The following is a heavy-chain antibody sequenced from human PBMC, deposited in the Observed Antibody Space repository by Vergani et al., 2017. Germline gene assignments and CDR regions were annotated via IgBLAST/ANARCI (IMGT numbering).Heavy chain of an antibody. J-gene: IGHJ3*02. CDR3: ARVVYDFWSGYYTLGYDAFDI. D-gene: IGHD3-3*01. V-gene: IGHV3-21*01. Sequence: EVQLVESGGGLVKPGGSLRLSCAASGFTFSSYSMNWVRQAPGKGLEWVSSISSSSSYIYYADSVKGRFTISRDNAKNSLYLQMNSLRAEDTAVYYCARVVYDFWSGYYTLGYDAFDIWGQGTMVTVSS. CDR1: GFTFSSYS. CDR2: ISSSSSYI.